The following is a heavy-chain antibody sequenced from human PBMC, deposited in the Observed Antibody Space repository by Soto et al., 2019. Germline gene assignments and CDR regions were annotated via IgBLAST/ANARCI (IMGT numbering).Heavy chain of an antibody. CDR1: GFTFSSNW. J-gene: IGHJ6*03. V-gene: IGHV3-7*04. CDR3: ARVGAHYYYYYMDV. D-gene: IGHD2-15*01. Sequence: PGGSLRLSCAASGFTFSSNWMTWVRQAPGKGLEWVANIKGDGSEKYYVDSVKGRFTISRDIAKNSLYLQMNSLRPEDTAVYYCARVGAHYYYYYMDVWGKGTTVTVSS. CDR2: IKGDGSEK.